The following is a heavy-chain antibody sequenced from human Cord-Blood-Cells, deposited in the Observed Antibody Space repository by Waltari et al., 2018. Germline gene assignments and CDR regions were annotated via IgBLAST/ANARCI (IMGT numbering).Heavy chain of an antibody. D-gene: IGHD3-16*01. Sequence: EVQLVESGGGLVQPGGSLRLSCAASGFTFSSSWMSWVRQAPGKGLEWVANIKQDGSEKYYVDSVKGRFTISRDNAKNSLYLQMNSLRAEDTAVYYCASQRGDDAFDIWGQGTMVTVSS. CDR1: GFTFSSSW. V-gene: IGHV3-7*01. CDR2: IKQDGSEK. CDR3: ASQRGDDAFDI. J-gene: IGHJ3*02.